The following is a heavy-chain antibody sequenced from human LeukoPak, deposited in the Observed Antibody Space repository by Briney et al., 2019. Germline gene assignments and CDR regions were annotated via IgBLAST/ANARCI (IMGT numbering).Heavy chain of an antibody. J-gene: IGHJ6*03. CDR3: AREKRGGANYYYYYMDV. CDR2: INHSGST. D-gene: IGHD3-10*01. Sequence: SETLSLTCAVYGGSFSGYYWSWIRQPPGKGLEWIGEINHSGSTNYNPSLKSRVTISVDTSKNQFSLKLSSVTAADTAVYHCAREKRGGANYYYYYMDVWGKGTTVTVSS. V-gene: IGHV4-34*01. CDR1: GGSFSGYY.